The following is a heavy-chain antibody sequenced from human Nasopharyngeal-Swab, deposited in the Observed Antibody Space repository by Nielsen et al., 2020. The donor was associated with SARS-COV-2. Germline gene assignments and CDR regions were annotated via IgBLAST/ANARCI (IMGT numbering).Heavy chain of an antibody. CDR2: IIPIFGTA. D-gene: IGHD3-10*01. CDR3: VYGSGSYYNLYY. J-gene: IGHJ4*02. Sequence: SVKVSCKASGGTFCSYAISWVRQAPGQGLEWMGGIIPIFGTANYAQKFQGRVTITADESTSTAYMELSSLRSEDTAVYYCVYGSGSYYNLYYWGQGTLVTVSS. CDR1: GGTFCSYA. V-gene: IGHV1-69*13.